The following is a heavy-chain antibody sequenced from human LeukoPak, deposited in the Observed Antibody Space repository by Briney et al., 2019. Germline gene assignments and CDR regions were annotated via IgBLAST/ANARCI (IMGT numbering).Heavy chain of an antibody. CDR2: IYYSGST. J-gene: IGHJ4*02. Sequence: SETLSLTCTVSGGSIRNYFWSWIRQPPGKGLEWIGDIYYSGSTNYDPSLKSRVTTSADTSKKQISLKLSSVTAADTAVYYCAEGYSPFDSWGQGAQVTVSS. D-gene: IGHD4-11*01. CDR3: AEGYSPFDS. V-gene: IGHV4-59*08. CDR1: GGSIRNYF.